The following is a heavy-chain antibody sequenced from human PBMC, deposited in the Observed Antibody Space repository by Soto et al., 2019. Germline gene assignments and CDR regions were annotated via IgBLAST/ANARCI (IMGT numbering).Heavy chain of an antibody. V-gene: IGHV3-74*01. D-gene: IGHD7-27*01. J-gene: IGHJ6*02. CDR3: ARGREANWGSYYYYYYGMDV. CDR1: GFTFSSYW. CDR2: INSDGSST. Sequence: LRLSCAASGFTFSSYWMHWVRQAPGKGLVWVSRINSDGSSTSYADSVKGRFTISRDNAKNTLYLQMNSLRAEDTAVYYCARGREANWGSYYYYYYGMDVWGQGTTVTVSS.